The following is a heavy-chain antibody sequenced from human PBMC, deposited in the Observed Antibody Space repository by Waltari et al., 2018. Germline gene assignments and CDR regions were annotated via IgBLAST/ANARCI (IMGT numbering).Heavy chain of an antibody. CDR2: INHSGSR. Sequence: QVQLQQWGAVLFKPAETLSLTCAVYGGSFSGYSCSWFRQPPGKGLEGNGEINHSGSRTYKPSLNSRFTLSVATFKNPFSLELSSVTAADTAVYDCADRTSLYYDILTGYIIDYWGQGTLVTVSS. J-gene: IGHJ4*02. CDR3: ADRTSLYYDILTGYIIDY. D-gene: IGHD3-9*01. V-gene: IGHV4-34*01. CDR1: GGSFSGYS.